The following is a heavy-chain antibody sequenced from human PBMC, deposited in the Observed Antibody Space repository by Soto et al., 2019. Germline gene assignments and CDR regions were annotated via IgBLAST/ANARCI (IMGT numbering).Heavy chain of an antibody. Sequence: PGGSLRLSCAASGFTFSSYSMNWVRQAPGKGLEWVSSISSSSSYIYYADSVKGRFTISRDNAKNSLYLQMNSLRAEDTAVYYCARALVLWFGELLYDWGQGTLVTVSS. CDR2: ISSSSSYI. V-gene: IGHV3-21*01. CDR3: ARALVLWFGELLYD. CDR1: GFTFSSYS. J-gene: IGHJ4*02. D-gene: IGHD3-10*01.